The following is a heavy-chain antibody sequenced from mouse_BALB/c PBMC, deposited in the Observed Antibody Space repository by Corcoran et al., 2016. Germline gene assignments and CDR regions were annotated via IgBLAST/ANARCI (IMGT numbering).Heavy chain of an antibody. J-gene: IGHJ3*01. V-gene: IGHV1-9*01. CDR2: ILPRSGST. Sequence: QVQLQQSGAELMKPGASVKMSCKATGYTFSSYWRGWIKQRPGHGLEWIGEILPRSGSTNYNETFKGKATFTADTSSNTDYMQLSSMTSEDSDVYYCARQGGIYWGQGTLVTVS. CDR3: ARQGGIY. CDR1: GYTFSSYW.